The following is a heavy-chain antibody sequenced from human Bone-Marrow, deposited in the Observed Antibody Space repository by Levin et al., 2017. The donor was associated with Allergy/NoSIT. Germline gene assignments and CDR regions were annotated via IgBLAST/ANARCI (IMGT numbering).Heavy chain of an antibody. CDR3: ARLRDELGSFDT. J-gene: IGHJ4*02. D-gene: IGHD7-27*01. CDR2: IYPSDSDT. CDR1: GYSFTSYW. V-gene: IGHV5-51*01. Sequence: GESLKISCKDSGYSFTSYWIGWVRQMPGKGLEWVGIIYPSDSDTRYSPSFQGQVTISADNSISTAYLQWSRLNASDTAMYYCARLRDELGSFDTWGQGTLVTVSS.